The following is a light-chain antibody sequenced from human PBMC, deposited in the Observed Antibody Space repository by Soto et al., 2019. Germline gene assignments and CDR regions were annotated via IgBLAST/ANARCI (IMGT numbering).Light chain of an antibody. V-gene: IGLV8-61*01. CDR3: VLYLGRGIVV. CDR1: SGSGSTSYY. CDR2: ATN. Sequence: QAVVTQEPSFSVSPGETVTLTCGLNSGSGSTSYYPGWYQQTPGQAPRTLIYATNTRSSGVPDRFSGSILGNKAALTITGAQADDESDYYCVLYLGRGIVVFGGGTKVTVL. J-gene: IGLJ2*01.